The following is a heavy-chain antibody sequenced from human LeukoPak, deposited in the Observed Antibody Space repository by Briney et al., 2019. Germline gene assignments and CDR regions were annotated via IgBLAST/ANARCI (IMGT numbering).Heavy chain of an antibody. CDR1: GGSISSGDYY. D-gene: IGHD3-9*01. Sequence: SQTLPLTCTVSGGSISSGDYYWSWIRQPPGKGLEWIGYIYYSGSTYYNPSLKSRVTISVDTSKNQFSLKLSSVTAADTAVYYCARHPIRTMDLKYDILTGPFDYWGQGTLVTVSS. V-gene: IGHV4-30-4*01. CDR2: IYYSGST. J-gene: IGHJ4*02. CDR3: ARHPIRTMDLKYDILTGPFDY.